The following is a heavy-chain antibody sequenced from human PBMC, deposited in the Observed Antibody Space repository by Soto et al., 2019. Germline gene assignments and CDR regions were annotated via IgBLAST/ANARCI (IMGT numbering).Heavy chain of an antibody. V-gene: IGHV3-23*01. D-gene: IGHD1-20*01. CDR2: ITGSGDAT. Sequence: EVQLLESGVGLVQPGGSLRLSCAASGFTFSSYAMNWVRQAPGKGLEWVSVITGSGDATYYADSVKGRFTISRDNSKNTLYVQMNSLRAEDTAVYYCAKAISGYNAPLDHWGQGTRVTVSS. CDR3: AKAISGYNAPLDH. CDR1: GFTFSSYA. J-gene: IGHJ4*02.